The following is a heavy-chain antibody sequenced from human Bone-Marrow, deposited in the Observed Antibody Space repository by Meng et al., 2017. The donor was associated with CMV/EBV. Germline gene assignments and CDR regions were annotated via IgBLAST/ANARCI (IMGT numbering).Heavy chain of an antibody. Sequence: ETLSLTCTVSGGSISSYYWSWIRQPPGKALEWLAHIFSNDEKSYSTSLKSRLTISKDTSKSQVVLTMTNMDPVDTATYYCARIGPSDYDFWSGEPRYYFDYWGQGTLVTVSS. CDR3: ARIGPSDYDFWSGEPRYYFDY. J-gene: IGHJ4*02. D-gene: IGHD3-3*01. V-gene: IGHV2-26*01. CDR1: GGSISSYYW. CDR2: IFSNDEK.